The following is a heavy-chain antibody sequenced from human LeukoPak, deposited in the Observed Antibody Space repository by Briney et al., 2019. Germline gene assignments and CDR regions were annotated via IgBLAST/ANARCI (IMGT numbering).Heavy chain of an antibody. CDR3: ASSDYGDKN. V-gene: IGHV3-74*01. CDR1: GFTFSGYW. CDR2: INTDGSTT. Sequence: GGSLRLSCAASGFTFSGYWMHWVRQAPGKGLVWVSRINTDGSTTSYADSVKGRFTISRDNAKNTLYLQMNSLRAEDTAVYYCASSDYGDKNWGQGTLVTVSS. D-gene: IGHD4-17*01. J-gene: IGHJ4*02.